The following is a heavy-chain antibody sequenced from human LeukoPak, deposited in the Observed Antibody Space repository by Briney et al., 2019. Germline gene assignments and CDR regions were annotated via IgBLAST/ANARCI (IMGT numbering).Heavy chain of an antibody. CDR3: ARDTDYYDSSGCLDC. CDR2: IYHSGST. V-gene: IGHV4-38-2*02. CDR1: GYSISSGYY. Sequence: PSETLSLTCTVSGYSISSGYYWGWIRQPPGKGLEWIGSIYHSGSTYYNPSLKSRVTISVDTSKNQFSLKLSSVTAADTAVYYCARDTDYYDSSGCLDCWGQGTLVTVSS. D-gene: IGHD3-22*01. J-gene: IGHJ4*02.